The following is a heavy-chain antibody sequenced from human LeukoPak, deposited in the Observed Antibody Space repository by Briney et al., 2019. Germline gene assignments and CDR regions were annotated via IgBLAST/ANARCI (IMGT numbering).Heavy chain of an antibody. Sequence: PSETLSLTCTVSRYSISSGYYWGWIRQPPGKGLEWIGSIYHSGSTYYNPSLKSRVTISVDTSKNQFSLKLSSVTAADTAVYYCARARWYYYDSSGYYEPNFDYWGQGTLVTVSS. CDR3: ARARWYYYDSSGYYEPNFDY. D-gene: IGHD3-22*01. CDR1: RYSISSGYY. CDR2: IYHSGST. V-gene: IGHV4-38-2*02. J-gene: IGHJ4*02.